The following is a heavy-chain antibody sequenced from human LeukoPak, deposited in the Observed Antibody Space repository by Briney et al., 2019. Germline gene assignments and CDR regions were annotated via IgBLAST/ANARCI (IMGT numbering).Heavy chain of an antibody. J-gene: IGHJ4*02. D-gene: IGHD6-19*01. CDR3: VAVTGRPAGGGVYY. CDR1: GFRFSSYG. Sequence: GGSLRLSCAASGFRFSSYGMSWVPEAPGKGLEWVSALSGGGSSAYYADSVKGRFTISRDNSKNTLYLQINSLRADDTAVYYCVAVTGRPAGGGVYYWGQGTLVTVSS. V-gene: IGHV3-23*01. CDR2: LSGGGSSA.